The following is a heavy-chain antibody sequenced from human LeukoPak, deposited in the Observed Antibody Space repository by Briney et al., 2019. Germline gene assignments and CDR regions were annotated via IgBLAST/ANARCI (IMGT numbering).Heavy chain of an antibody. CDR1: GFTFSNYS. D-gene: IGHD4-11*01. Sequence: KPGGSLRLSCAASGFTFSNYSMNWVRQAPGKGLEWVSSISSSSSYTYYADSVKGRFTISRDNAENSLYLQMNSLRAEDTAVYYCARDLHGAGFDYWGQGTLVTVSS. J-gene: IGHJ4*02. V-gene: IGHV3-21*01. CDR2: ISSSSSYT. CDR3: ARDLHGAGFDY.